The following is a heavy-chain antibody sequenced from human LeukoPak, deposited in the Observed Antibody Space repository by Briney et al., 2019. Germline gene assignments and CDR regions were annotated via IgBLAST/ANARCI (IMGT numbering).Heavy chain of an antibody. V-gene: IGHV3-23*01. J-gene: IGHJ5*02. CDR2: ISGGGGST. CDR1: GFTFSRFT. Sequence: GGSLRLSCAASGFTFSRFTMGWVRQPPGKGLEWVSAISGGGGSTYYYADSVKGRFTISRDNSKNTVYLLMNSLRAEDTAVYYCAKGRVRYCSGGSCFFAFDPWGQGTLVTVSS. D-gene: IGHD2-15*01. CDR3: AKGRVRYCSGGSCFFAFDP.